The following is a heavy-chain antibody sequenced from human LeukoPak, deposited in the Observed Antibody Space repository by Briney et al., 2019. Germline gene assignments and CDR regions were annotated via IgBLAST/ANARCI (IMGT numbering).Heavy chain of an antibody. V-gene: IGHV4-39*07. CDR3: ARDMWHTSRI. D-gene: IGHD2-2*02. CDR2: IYYSGST. J-gene: IGHJ3*02. CDR1: GGSISSSSSY. Sequence: SETLSLTCTVSGGSISSSSSYWGWIRQPPGKGLEWIGSIYYSGSTYYNPSLKSRVTISVDTSKNQFSLKLSSVTAADTAVYYCARDMWHTSRIWGQGTMVTVSS.